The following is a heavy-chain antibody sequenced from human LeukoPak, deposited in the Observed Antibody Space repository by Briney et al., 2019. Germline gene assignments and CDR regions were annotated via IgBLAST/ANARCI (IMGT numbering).Heavy chain of an antibody. D-gene: IGHD3-10*01. CDR3: ARGRGLGITMPVDAFDI. V-gene: IGHV1-69*05. CDR2: IIPIFGTA. Sequence: SVKVSCKASGGTFSSYAISWVRQAPGQGLEWMGRIIPIFGTANYAQKFQGRVTITTDASTSTAYMELSRLRSEDTAVYYCARGRGLGITMPVDAFDIWGQGTMVTVSS. CDR1: GGTFSSYA. J-gene: IGHJ3*02.